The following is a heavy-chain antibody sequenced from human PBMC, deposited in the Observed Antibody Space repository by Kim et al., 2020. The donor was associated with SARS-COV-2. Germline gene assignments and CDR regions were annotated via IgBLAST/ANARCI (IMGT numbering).Heavy chain of an antibody. D-gene: IGHD3-16*01. Sequence: SKDYADSVQGRVTISRDNAKNTLYLQMNSLRAEDTAVYYCARGGSGSLDYWGQGTLVTVSS. J-gene: IGHJ4*02. CDR2: SK. V-gene: IGHV3-74*01. CDR3: ARGGSGSLDY.